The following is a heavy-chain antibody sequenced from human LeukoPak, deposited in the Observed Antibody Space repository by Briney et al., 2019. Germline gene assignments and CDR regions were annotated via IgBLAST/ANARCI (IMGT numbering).Heavy chain of an antibody. V-gene: IGHV3-21*01. CDR1: GFTFSSYS. D-gene: IGHD6-13*01. J-gene: IGHJ4*02. CDR3: ARDYSSPGNFDY. Sequence: PGGSLRLSCAASGFTFSSYSMNWVRQAPGEGLEWVSSISSSSSYIYYADSVKGRFTISRDNAKNSLYLQMNSLRAEDTAVYYCARDYSSPGNFDYWGQGTLVTVSS. CDR2: ISSSSSYI.